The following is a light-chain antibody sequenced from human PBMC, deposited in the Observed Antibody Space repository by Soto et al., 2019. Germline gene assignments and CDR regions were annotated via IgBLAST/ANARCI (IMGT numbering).Light chain of an antibody. CDR3: LLFYGHGVV. CDR2: STT. Sequence: QAVVTQEPSLTVSPGGTVTLTCASSTGAVTSGYYPNWFQQRPGQPPRALIYSTTYKHSWTPARFSGALLGGRAALTLSGAQPEDEADYNCLLFYGHGVVFGGGTQLTVL. J-gene: IGLJ2*01. V-gene: IGLV7-43*01. CDR1: TGAVTSGYY.